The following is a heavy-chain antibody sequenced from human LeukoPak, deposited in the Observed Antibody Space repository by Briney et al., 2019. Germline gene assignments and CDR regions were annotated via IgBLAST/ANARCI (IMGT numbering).Heavy chain of an antibody. CDR3: ARAINYYGSGSYGGYFDY. D-gene: IGHD3-10*01. CDR2: ISAYNGNT. CDR1: GYTFTSYG. J-gene: IGHJ4*02. Sequence: ASVKVSCKASGYTFTSYGISWVRQAPGQGLEWMAWISAYNGNTNYAQKLQGRVTMTTDTSTSTAYMELRSLRSDDTAVYYCARAINYYGSGSYGGYFDYWGQGTLVTVSS. V-gene: IGHV1-18*01.